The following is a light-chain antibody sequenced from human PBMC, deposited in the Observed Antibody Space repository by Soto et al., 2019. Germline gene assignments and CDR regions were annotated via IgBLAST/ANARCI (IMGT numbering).Light chain of an antibody. CDR3: QQYGGSSIT. CDR2: DAS. J-gene: IGKJ5*01. CDR1: QTVRRSA. V-gene: IGKV3-20*01. Sequence: TLLTQSPGTLSLSPGERAALPFRASQTVRRSAVAWYQQKPGQAPRLLIYDASTRATGVPDRFSGSGSETDFTLTISRLETEDFAVYYCQQYGGSSITFGQGTRLEIK.